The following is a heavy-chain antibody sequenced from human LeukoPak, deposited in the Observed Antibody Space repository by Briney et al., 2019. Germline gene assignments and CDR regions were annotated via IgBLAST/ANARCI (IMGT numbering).Heavy chain of an antibody. J-gene: IGHJ4*02. Sequence: ASVKVSCKASGGTFSSYAISWVRQAPGQGLEWMGGIIPIFGTANYAQKFQGRVTITADKSTSTAYMELSSLRSEDTAVYYCVRVYRPGGFDYWGQGTPVTVSS. CDR3: VRVYRPGGFDY. CDR1: GGTFSSYA. V-gene: IGHV1-69*06. D-gene: IGHD1-26*01. CDR2: IIPIFGTA.